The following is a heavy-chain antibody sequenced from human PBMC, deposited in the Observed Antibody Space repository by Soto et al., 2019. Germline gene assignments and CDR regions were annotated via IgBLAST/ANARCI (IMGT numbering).Heavy chain of an antibody. CDR2: INPSGGST. J-gene: IGHJ5*02. D-gene: IGHD3-10*01. V-gene: IGHV1-46*01. CDR1: GYTFTSYY. CDR3: ARIVLWFGVPQSNWFDP. Sequence: ASVKVSCKASGYTFTSYYMHWVRQAPGQGLEWMGIINPSGGSTSYAQKFQGRVTMTRDTSTSTVYMELSSLRSEDTVVYYCARIVLWFGVPQSNWFDPWGQGTLVTVSS.